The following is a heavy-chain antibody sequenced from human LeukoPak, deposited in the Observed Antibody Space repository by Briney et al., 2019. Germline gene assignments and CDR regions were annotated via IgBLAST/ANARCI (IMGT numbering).Heavy chain of an antibody. J-gene: IGHJ4*02. CDR2: ISYDGSNK. CDR1: GFTFSSYA. CDR3: ASNSYSGSPGDYFDY. V-gene: IGHV3-30-3*01. Sequence: GGSLRLSCAASGFTFSSYAMHWVRQAPGKGLEWVAVISYDGSNKYYADSVKGRFTISRDNSKNTLYLQMNSLRAEDTAVYYRASNSYSGSPGDYFDYWGQGTLVTVSS. D-gene: IGHD1-26*01.